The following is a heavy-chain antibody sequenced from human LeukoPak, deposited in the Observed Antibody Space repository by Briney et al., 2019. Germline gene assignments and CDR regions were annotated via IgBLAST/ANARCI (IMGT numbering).Heavy chain of an antibody. CDR3: ARLFRIAARPGYFDY. J-gene: IGHJ4*02. D-gene: IGHD6-6*01. CDR2: IKQDGSDK. V-gene: IGHV3-7*01. Sequence: GGSLRLSCAASGFAFSSYWMSWVRQAPGKGLEWVANIKQDGSDKYYVDSVKGRFTISRDNAKNSLYLQMNSLRAEDTAVYYCARLFRIAARPGYFDYWGQGTLVTVSS. CDR1: GFAFSSYW.